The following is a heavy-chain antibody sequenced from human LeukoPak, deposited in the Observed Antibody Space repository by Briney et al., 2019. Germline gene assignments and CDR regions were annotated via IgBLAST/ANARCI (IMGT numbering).Heavy chain of an antibody. CDR3: ATSGCFILPSAASTGNWYMDV. J-gene: IGHJ6*03. Sequence: GSLRLSCEASGFSFSDYSMNWVRQAPGKGLAWVASITSAGGYRYYADSVEGRFTISRDNAKNSLFLQMNDLRAEDTAVYFCATSGCFILPSAASTGNWYMDVWGRGTTVTVSS. CDR2: ITSAGGYR. CDR1: GFSFSDYS. D-gene: IGHD2-15*01. V-gene: IGHV3-21*01.